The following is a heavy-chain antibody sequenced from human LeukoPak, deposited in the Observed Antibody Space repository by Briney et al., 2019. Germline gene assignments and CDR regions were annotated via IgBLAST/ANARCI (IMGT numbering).Heavy chain of an antibody. Sequence: GGSLRLSCAASGFTVSSNYMSWVRQAPGKGLEWVSSISSSSNYIYYADSVKGRFTISRDNAKNSLYLQMNSLRAEDTAVYYCARVRDSIFGVVSHEINYWGQGTLVTVSS. CDR2: ISSSSNYI. D-gene: IGHD3-3*02. CDR3: ARVRDSIFGVVSHEINY. J-gene: IGHJ4*02. CDR1: GFTVSSNY. V-gene: IGHV3-21*01.